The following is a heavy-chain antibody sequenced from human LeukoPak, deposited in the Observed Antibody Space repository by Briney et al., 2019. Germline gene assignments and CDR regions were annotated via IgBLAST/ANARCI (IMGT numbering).Heavy chain of an antibody. J-gene: IGHJ5*02. D-gene: IGHD3-16*02. CDR1: GGSFSGYY. CDR2: INHSGST. CDR3: ARGRRYPQT. Sequence: SETLSLTCAVYGGSFSGYYWSWIRQPPGKGLEWIGEINHSGSTNYNPSLKSRVTISVDTSKNQFSLKLSSVTAADTAVYYCARGRRYPQTWGQGTLVIVSS. V-gene: IGHV4-34*01.